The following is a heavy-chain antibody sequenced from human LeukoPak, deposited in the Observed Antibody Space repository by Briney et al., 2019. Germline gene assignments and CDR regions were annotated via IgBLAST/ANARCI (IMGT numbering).Heavy chain of an antibody. Sequence: GGSLRLSCAASGFTFSSYEMNWVRQAPGKGLEWVSYISSSGSTIYYADSVKGRFTISRDNAKNSLYLQMNSLRAEDTALYYCARAGGVVVVAATHDYWGQGTLVTVSS. J-gene: IGHJ4*02. CDR3: ARAGGVVVVAATHDY. CDR2: ISSSGSTI. V-gene: IGHV3-48*03. D-gene: IGHD2-15*01. CDR1: GFTFSSYE.